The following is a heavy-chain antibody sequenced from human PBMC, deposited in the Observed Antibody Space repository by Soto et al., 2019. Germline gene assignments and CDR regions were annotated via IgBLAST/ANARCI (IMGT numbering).Heavy chain of an antibody. CDR1: GFTFSSYG. D-gene: IGHD1-26*01. J-gene: IGHJ6*02. Sequence: GGSLRLSCAASGFTFSSYGMSWVRQAPGKGLKWISSISTSGGRTDYADSVEGRFSISRDNFKNTLYLQMNSLRAEDTAVYHCAKVRRSVGAFYDHYDIDVWGPGTTVTVSS. CDR3: AKVRRSVGAFYDHYDIDV. CDR2: ISTSGGRT. V-gene: IGHV3-23*01.